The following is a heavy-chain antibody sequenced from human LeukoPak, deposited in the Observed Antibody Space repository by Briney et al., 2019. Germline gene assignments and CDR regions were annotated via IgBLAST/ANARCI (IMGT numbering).Heavy chain of an antibody. CDR3: ARLSPRCSSTSCYYYDMDV. CDR2: IYYSGST. V-gene: IGHV4-59*08. Sequence: SETLSLTCTVSGGSISSYYWSWIRQPPGKGLEWIGYIYYSGSTNYNPSLKSRVTISVDTSKNQFSLKLSSVTAADTAVYYCARLSPRCSSTSCYYYDMDVWGQGTTVTVSS. J-gene: IGHJ6*02. D-gene: IGHD2-2*01. CDR1: GGSISSYY.